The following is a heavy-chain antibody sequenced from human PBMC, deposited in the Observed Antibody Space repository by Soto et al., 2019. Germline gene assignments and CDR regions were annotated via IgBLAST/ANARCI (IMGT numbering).Heavy chain of an antibody. CDR3: ARSNMVRGDYFDP. Sequence: PSETLSLTCTVSGGSISSYYWSWIRQPPGKGLEWIGYIYYSGSTNYNPSLKSRVTISVDTSKNQFSLKLSSVTAADTAVYYCARSNMVRGDYFDPWGQGTLVTVSS. CDR1: GGSISSYY. D-gene: IGHD3-10*01. J-gene: IGHJ5*02. V-gene: IGHV4-59*01. CDR2: IYYSGST.